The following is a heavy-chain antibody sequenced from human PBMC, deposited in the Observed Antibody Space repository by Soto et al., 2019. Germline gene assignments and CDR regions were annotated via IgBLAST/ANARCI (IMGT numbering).Heavy chain of an antibody. CDR2: INPNSGGT. V-gene: IGHV1-2*02. D-gene: IGHD3-22*01. J-gene: IGHJ6*02. Sequence: ASVKVSCKASGYTFTGYYMHWVRQAPGQGLEWMGWINPNSGGTNYAQKFQGRVTMTRDTSISTAYMELSRLRSDDTAVYYCARDMYYYDSSGYYHKNYYYYGMDVWGQGTTVTVS. CDR3: ARDMYYYDSSGYYHKNYYYYGMDV. CDR1: GYTFTGYY.